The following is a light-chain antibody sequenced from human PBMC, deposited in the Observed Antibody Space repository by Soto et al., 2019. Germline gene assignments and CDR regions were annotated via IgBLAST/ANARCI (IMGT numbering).Light chain of an antibody. CDR2: DNN. CDR1: TSNIGNNY. V-gene: IGLV1-51*01. J-gene: IGLJ2*01. Sequence: QSVLTQPPSVSAAPGQKVTISCSGSTSNIGNNYVSWYQQVPGTAPKLLMNDNNKRPSGIPDRFTGSKSGTSATLDITGLQTGDEADYYCGTWDSSLSAVVFGGGTKLTVL. CDR3: GTWDSSLSAVV.